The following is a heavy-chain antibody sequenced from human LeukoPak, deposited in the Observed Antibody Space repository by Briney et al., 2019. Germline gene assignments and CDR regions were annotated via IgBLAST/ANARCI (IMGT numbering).Heavy chain of an antibody. V-gene: IGHV3-48*03. D-gene: IGHD4-17*01. CDR1: GFTFSSYE. Sequence: GGSLRLSCAASGFTFSSYEMNWVRQAPGKGLEWVSYISSSGSTIYYADSVKGRFTISRDNAKNSLYLQMNSLRAEDTAVYYCARADPYGDFSLDYWGQGTLVTVSS. CDR2: ISSSGSTI. J-gene: IGHJ4*02. CDR3: ARADPYGDFSLDY.